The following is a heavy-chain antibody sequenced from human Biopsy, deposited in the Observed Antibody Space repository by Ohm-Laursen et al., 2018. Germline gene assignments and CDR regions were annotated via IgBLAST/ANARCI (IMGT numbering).Heavy chain of an antibody. J-gene: IGHJ6*02. Sequence: ASVKVSCKASGYTFTGYYLHWVRQAPGQGLEWMGWINPDNGGTIHAQKFQGRVTVTRDTSISTAYVEVTSLRSDDTAVYYCVRSRAGGATRGMDVWGQGTTVTVSS. CDR1: GYTFTGYY. CDR3: VRSRAGGATRGMDV. D-gene: IGHD4-23*01. V-gene: IGHV1-2*02. CDR2: INPDNGGT.